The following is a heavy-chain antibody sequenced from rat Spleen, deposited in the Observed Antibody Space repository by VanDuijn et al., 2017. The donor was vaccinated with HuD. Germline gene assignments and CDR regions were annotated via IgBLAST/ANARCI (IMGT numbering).Heavy chain of an antibody. D-gene: IGHD1-12*01. J-gene: IGHJ2*01. CDR3: TRQRGDGSYHGGLDY. CDR2: IIYDGSIT. CDR1: GFTFSDYA. Sequence: EVQLVESGGGLVQPGRSLKLSCAASGFTFSDYAMAWVRQSPKKGLEWVATIIYDGSITYYRDSVKGRFTISRDDAKNTQYLQMDSLRSEDTAIYYCTRQRGDGSYHGGLDYWGQGVMVTVSS. V-gene: IGHV5-29*01.